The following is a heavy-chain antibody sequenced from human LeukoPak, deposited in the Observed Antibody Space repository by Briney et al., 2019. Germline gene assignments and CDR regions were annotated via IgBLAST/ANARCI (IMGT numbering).Heavy chain of an antibody. CDR3: ARALGYCSGGSCYPGYYYGMDV. V-gene: IGHV3-30-3*01. D-gene: IGHD2-15*01. CDR1: GFTFSSYA. J-gene: IGHJ6*02. Sequence: GGSLRLSCAASGFTFSSYAMHWVRQAPGKGLEWVAVISYDGSNKYYADSVKGRFTISRDNSKNTLYLQMNSLRAEDTAVYYCARALGYCSGGSCYPGYYYGMDVWGQGTTVTVSS. CDR2: ISYDGSNK.